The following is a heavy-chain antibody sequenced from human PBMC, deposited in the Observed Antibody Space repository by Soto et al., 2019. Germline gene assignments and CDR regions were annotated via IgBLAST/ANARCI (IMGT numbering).Heavy chain of an antibody. CDR2: ISYDGSNK. J-gene: IGHJ6*02. Sequence: GGSLRLSCAASGFTFSSYAMHWVRQAPGKGLEWVAVISYDGSNKYYADSVKGRFTISRDNSKNTLYQQMNSLRAEDSAVDYCAGDFWGDCICGSGRYQSELNYYGMDVWGQGTTVTVSS. D-gene: IGHD2-15*01. V-gene: IGHV3-30-3*01. CDR1: GFTFSSYA. CDR3: AGDFWGDCICGSGRYQSELNYYGMDV.